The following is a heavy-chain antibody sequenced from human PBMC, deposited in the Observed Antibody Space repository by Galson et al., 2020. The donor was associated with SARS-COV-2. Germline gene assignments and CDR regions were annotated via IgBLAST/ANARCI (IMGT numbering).Heavy chain of an antibody. V-gene: IGHV5-51*01. J-gene: IGHJ3*02. D-gene: IGHD4-17*01. CDR3: ARRLMHLYGDANDAFDI. CDR1: GYSFTSYW. Sequence: KIGESLKISCKCSGYSFTSYWICWVRQMPGKGLEWMGIIYPGDSDTRYSPSFQGQVTISADKSISTAYLQWSSLKASDTAMYYCARRLMHLYGDANDAFDIWGQGTMVTVSS. CDR2: IYPGDSDT.